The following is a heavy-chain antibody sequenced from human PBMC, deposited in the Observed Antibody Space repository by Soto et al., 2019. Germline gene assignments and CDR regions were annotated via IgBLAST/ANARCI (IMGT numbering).Heavy chain of an antibody. V-gene: IGHV4-31*03. CDR2: IYYSGST. D-gene: IGHD2-2*01. CDR3: ARTDIVVVPAAPTLNWFDP. CDR1: GGSISSGGYY. Sequence: PSETLSLTCTVSGGSISSGGYYWSWIRQHPGKGLEWIGYIYYSGSTYYNPSLKSRVTISVDTSKNQFSLKLSSVTAADTAVYYFARTDIVVVPAAPTLNWFDPWGQGTLVTVSS. J-gene: IGHJ5*02.